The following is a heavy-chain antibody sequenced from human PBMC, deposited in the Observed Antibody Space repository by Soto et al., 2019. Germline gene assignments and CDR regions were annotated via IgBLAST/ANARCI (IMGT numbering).Heavy chain of an antibody. J-gene: IGHJ3*02. CDR1: GGGFSTYA. D-gene: IGHD1-1*01. Sequence: SVKVSCKTSGGGFSTYAFSWVRQAPGQGLEWMGAIIPFLDTTNYAEKFQGSVTITADKSTSTAYLELSSLRSEDTAMYYCARDPYKGGYNAFDIWGQGTMVTVSS. CDR3: ARDPYKGGYNAFDI. V-gene: IGHV1-69*06. CDR2: IIPFLDTT.